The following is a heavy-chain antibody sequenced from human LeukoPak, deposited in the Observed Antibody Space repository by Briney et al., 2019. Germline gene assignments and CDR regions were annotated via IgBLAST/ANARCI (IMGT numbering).Heavy chain of an antibody. CDR1: GGSISNYF. CDR3: ARVSSSWYQDWYFDR. D-gene: IGHD6-13*01. Sequence: SETLSLTCTVSGGSISNYFWSWVRQPAGKGLEWIGRIYSTGRSDYNPSLKSRITMSVDTSKNQFSLKLSSVTAADTAVYYCARVSSSWYQDWYFDRWGRGTLVTVSS. J-gene: IGHJ2*01. CDR2: IYSTGRS. V-gene: IGHV4-4*07.